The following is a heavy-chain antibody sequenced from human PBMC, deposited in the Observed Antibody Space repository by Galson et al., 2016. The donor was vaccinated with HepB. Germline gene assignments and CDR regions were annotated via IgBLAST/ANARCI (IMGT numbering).Heavy chain of an antibody. CDR3: TRRLMTTVEDV. CDR1: GFTFSGSA. J-gene: IGHJ6*02. D-gene: IGHD4-11*01. Sequence: SLRLSCAGAGFTFSGSAIHWVRQASGKGLEWVGRIRSRANSHATAYAESVRGRFAISRDDSKNTAYLQMNSLKSEDTAVYYCTRRLMTTVEDVWGQGTTVTVS. CDR2: IRSRANSHAT. V-gene: IGHV3-73*01.